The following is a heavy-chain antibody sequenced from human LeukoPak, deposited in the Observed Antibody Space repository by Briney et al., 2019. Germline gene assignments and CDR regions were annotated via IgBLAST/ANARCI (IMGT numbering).Heavy chain of an antibody. CDR1: GGSFSGYY. J-gene: IGHJ4*02. CDR3: ARGRLAAAPYFDY. Sequence: SETLSLTCAVYGGSFSGYYWSWIRQSPGKELEWIGYIFYSGRTNYNPSLKSRVTISIDTSKNQFSLKLSSVTAADTAVYYCARGRLAAAPYFDYWGQGTLVTVSS. CDR2: IFYSGRT. V-gene: IGHV4-59*01. D-gene: IGHD6-13*01.